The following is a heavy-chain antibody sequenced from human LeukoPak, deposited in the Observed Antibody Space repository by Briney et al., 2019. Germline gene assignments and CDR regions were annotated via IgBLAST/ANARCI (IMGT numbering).Heavy chain of an antibody. CDR3: ASLTTVTQGYFDS. D-gene: IGHD4-17*01. CDR2: ISYSGST. J-gene: IGHJ4*02. Sequence: PSETLSLTCTVSGGSINSYYWSWIRQPPGKGLEWIGYISYSGSTDSNPSLKSRVTISVDASKNQFSLKLSSVTATDTAVYYCASLTTVTQGYFDSWGQGTLVTVSS. CDR1: GGSINSYY. V-gene: IGHV4-59*08.